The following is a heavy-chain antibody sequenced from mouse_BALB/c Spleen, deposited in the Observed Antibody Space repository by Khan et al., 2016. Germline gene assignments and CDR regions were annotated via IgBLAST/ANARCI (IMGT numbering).Heavy chain of an antibody. CDR2: IYPGDGDT. J-gene: IGHJ2*01. D-gene: IGHD2-4*01. Sequence: VQLQESGAELARPGASVKLSCKASAYTFTTYWMQWVKQRPGQGLEWIGAIYPGDGDTRYTQKFKGKATLTADKSSSTAYMQLSSLASEDSAVYYCARGNSYYDYDYWGQGTTLTVSS. V-gene: IGHV1-87*01. CDR3: ARGNSYYDYDY. CDR1: AYTFTTYW.